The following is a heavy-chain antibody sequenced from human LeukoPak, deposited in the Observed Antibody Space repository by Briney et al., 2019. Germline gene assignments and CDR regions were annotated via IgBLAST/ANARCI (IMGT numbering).Heavy chain of an antibody. CDR1: GFTFSSYS. CDR3: ARVLRYCSAGNCYSGGLGYMDV. J-gene: IGHJ6*03. V-gene: IGHV3-21*04. Sequence: GGSLRLSCAASGFTFSSYSMNWVRQAPGKGLEWVSSISSSSSYIYYADSVKGRFTISRDNAKNSLFLQMNSLRAEDTAVYYCARVLRYCSAGNCYSGGLGYMDVWGKGTTVTISS. D-gene: IGHD2-15*01. CDR2: ISSSSSYI.